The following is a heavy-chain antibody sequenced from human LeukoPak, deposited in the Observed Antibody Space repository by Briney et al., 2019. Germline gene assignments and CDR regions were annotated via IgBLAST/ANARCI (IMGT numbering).Heavy chain of an antibody. CDR1: GFTFSSYA. D-gene: IGHD3-3*01. Sequence: HPGGSLRLSCAASGFTFSSYAMHWVRQAPGKGLEWVSAISGSGGSTYYADSVKGRFTISRDNSKNTLYLQMNSLRAEDTAVYYCAKGRPIFGVVTFDYWGQGTLVTVSS. J-gene: IGHJ4*02. CDR3: AKGRPIFGVVTFDY. CDR2: ISGSGGST. V-gene: IGHV3-23*01.